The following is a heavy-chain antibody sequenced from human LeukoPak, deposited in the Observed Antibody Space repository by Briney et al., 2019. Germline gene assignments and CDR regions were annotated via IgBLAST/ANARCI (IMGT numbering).Heavy chain of an antibody. CDR2: IYYSGST. V-gene: IGHV4-39*01. Sequence: PSETLSLTCTVSGGSISSSSYYWGWIRQPPGKGLEWIGSIYYSGSTYYNPSLKSRVTISVDTSTNQFSLKLSSVTAADTAVYYCARRLDLYYYGSGSPYMDVWGKGTTVTISS. D-gene: IGHD3-10*01. CDR1: GGSISSSSYY. J-gene: IGHJ6*03. CDR3: ARRLDLYYYGSGSPYMDV.